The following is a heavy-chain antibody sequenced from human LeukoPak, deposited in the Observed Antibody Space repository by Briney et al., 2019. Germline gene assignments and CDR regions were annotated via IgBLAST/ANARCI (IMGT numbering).Heavy chain of an antibody. Sequence: GGTLRLSCAASGFTLGNYGMSWVRQAPGKGLEWVSTISGSGGSTYYADSVKGRFTISRDNSKNTLYLQMNSLRAEDTAVYYCAKRIGGIWFGESHYFDYWGQGTLVTVSS. CDR1: GFTLGNYG. J-gene: IGHJ4*02. D-gene: IGHD3-10*01. CDR3: AKRIGGIWFGESHYFDY. CDR2: ISGSGGST. V-gene: IGHV3-23*01.